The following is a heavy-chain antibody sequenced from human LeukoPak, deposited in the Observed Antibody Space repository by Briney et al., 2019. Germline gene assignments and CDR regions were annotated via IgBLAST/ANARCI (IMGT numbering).Heavy chain of an antibody. CDR1: GGSISSGGYY. V-gene: IGHV4-31*09. CDR2: IYYSGST. J-gene: IGHJ3*02. Sequence: SETLSLTCTVSGGSISSGGYYWSWIRQHPGKGLEWIGYIYYSGSTYYNPSLKSRVTISVDTSKNQFSLKLSSVTAADTAVYYCATIAVAEDAFDIWGQGAMVTVSS. D-gene: IGHD6-19*01. CDR3: ATIAVAEDAFDI.